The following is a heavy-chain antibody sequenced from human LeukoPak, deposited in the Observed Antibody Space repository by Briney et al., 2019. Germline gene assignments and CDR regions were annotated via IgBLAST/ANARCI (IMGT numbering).Heavy chain of an antibody. CDR2: IWYDGSNK. Sequence: GGSLRLSCAASGFTFSTYGMHWVRQAPGKGLEWVAVIWYDGSNKYYADSVKGRFTISRDNSNNTLYLQMNSLRAEDTAVYYCARVFIPGAHPIDYWGQGTLVTVSS. J-gene: IGHJ4*02. D-gene: IGHD1-26*01. CDR1: GFTFSTYG. CDR3: ARVFIPGAHPIDY. V-gene: IGHV3-33*01.